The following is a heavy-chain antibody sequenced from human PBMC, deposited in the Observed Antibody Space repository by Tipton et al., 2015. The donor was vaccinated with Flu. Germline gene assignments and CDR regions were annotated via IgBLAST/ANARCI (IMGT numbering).Heavy chain of an antibody. J-gene: IGHJ4*02. D-gene: IGHD4-17*01. V-gene: IGHV3-7*01. Sequence: SLRLSCAASGFTFSTYWINWVRQAPGGGLEWVASIKQDGSEKYYVDSVKGRFTISRDNTKNSLYLQMNSLRTEDTALYFCARGTAYGDYGRHYFDHWGQGTLVGVSS. CDR3: ARGTAYGDYGRHYFDH. CDR2: IKQDGSEK. CDR1: GFTFSTYW.